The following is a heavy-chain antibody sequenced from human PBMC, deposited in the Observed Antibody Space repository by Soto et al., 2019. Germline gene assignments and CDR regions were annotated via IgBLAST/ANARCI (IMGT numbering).Heavy chain of an antibody. CDR1: GGTFSSYA. CDR2: IIPIFGTA. D-gene: IGHD3-22*01. Sequence: QVQLVQSGAEVKKPGSSVKVSCKASGGTFSSYAISWVRQAPGQGLEWMGGIIPIFGTANYAQKFQGRVTITADESTSTDYMELSSLRSEDTAVYYCARDGLSLRNYYYYGMDVWGQGTTVTVSS. CDR3: ARDGLSLRNYYYYGMDV. V-gene: IGHV1-69*01. J-gene: IGHJ6*02.